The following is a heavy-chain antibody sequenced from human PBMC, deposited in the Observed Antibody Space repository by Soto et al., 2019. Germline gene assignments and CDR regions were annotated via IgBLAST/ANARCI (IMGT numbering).Heavy chain of an antibody. CDR3: ARAVGVSSGWSPFDY. J-gene: IGHJ4*02. D-gene: IGHD6-19*01. Sequence: QVQLQESGPGLVKPSETLSLTCTVSGGSVSSGSYYWSWIRQPPGKGLEWIGYIYYSGSTNYNPSLKSRVTISVDTSKNQFSLKLSSVTAADTAVYYCARAVGVSSGWSPFDYWGQGTLVTVSS. CDR2: IYYSGST. V-gene: IGHV4-61*01. CDR1: GGSVSSGSYY.